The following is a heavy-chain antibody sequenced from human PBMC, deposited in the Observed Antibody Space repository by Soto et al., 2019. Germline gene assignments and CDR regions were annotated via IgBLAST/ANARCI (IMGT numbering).Heavy chain of an antibody. D-gene: IGHD6-19*01. V-gene: IGHV3-9*01. CDR1: GFTFDDYA. Sequence: EVQLVESGGGLVQPDRSLRLSCAASGFTFDDYAMQWVRQAPGKGLEWVSGISWNSGSIGYADSVKGRFTISRDNAKNSLYLQMNSLRAEDTALYYCAKDSSGWFDYWGQGTLVTVSS. CDR3: AKDSSGWFDY. J-gene: IGHJ4*02. CDR2: ISWNSGSI.